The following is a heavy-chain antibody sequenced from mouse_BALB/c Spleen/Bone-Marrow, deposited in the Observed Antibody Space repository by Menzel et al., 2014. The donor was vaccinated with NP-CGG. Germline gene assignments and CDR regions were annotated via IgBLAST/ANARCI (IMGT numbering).Heavy chain of an antibody. CDR2: SRNRRNDYTT. CDR3: ARDAGRGNFDY. CDR1: GFTFCDFY. D-gene: IGHD4-1*01. V-gene: IGHV7-1*02. Sequence: EVQRVESGGGLVQPGGSLRLSCATSGFTFCDFYMEWVRQPPGKRLEWIAASRNRRNDYTTEYSASVKGRFIVSRDTSQSILYLQMNALRAEDTAIYYCARDAGRGNFDYWGQGTTLTVSS. J-gene: IGHJ2*01.